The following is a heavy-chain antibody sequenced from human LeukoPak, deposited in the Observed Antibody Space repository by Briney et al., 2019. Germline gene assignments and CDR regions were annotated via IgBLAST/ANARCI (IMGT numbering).Heavy chain of an antibody. CDR3: ARAGVEMATNYYYYYGMDV. D-gene: IGHD5-24*01. CDR1: GGTFSSYA. V-gene: IGHV1-69*04. CDR2: IIPILGIA. Sequence: ASVKVSCKASGGTFSSYAISWVRQAPGQGLEWMGRIIPILGIANYAQKFQGRVTITADKSTSTAYMELSSLRSEDTAVYYCARAGVEMATNYYYYYGMDVWGQGTTVTVSS. J-gene: IGHJ6*02.